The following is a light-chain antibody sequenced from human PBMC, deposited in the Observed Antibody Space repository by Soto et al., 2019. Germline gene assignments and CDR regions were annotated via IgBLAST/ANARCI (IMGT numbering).Light chain of an antibody. CDR3: CSYTHSNTLV. CDR1: SSDIGYYTY. J-gene: IGLJ3*02. CDR2: EVN. V-gene: IGLV2-14*01. Sequence: QSVLTQPASVSGSPGQSITISCTGTSSDIGYYTYVSWSQQHPGEAPKLIIYEVNNRPSGVSPRFSGSKSGNTASLTISGLQAEDEADYYCCSYTHSNTLVFGGGTKLTVL.